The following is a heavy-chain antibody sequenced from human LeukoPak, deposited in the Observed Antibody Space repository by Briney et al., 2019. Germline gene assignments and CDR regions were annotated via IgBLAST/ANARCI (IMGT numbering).Heavy chain of an antibody. D-gene: IGHD6-19*01. CDR2: ISGSAGST. V-gene: IGHV3-23*01. J-gene: IGHJ4*02. Sequence: PSETLSLTCAVYGGSFSGYYWSWVRQAPGKGLEWVSTISGSAGSTYYADSVKGRFTVSRDNSKNTLYLQMNSLRAEDTAVYYCAKSPPVAAKGWYFDYWGQGTLVTVSS. CDR1: GGSFSGYY. CDR3: AKSPPVAAKGWYFDY.